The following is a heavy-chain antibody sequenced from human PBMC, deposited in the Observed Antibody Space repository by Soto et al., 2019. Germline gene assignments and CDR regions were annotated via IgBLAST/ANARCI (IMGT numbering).Heavy chain of an antibody. CDR1: GGSISTYY. J-gene: IGHJ6*02. Sequence: PSETLSLTCTVSGGSISTYYWSWIRQPPGKGLEWIGYIYYSGSTSYNPSLKSRVTISVDTSKNQFSLKLRSVTAADTAVYCCARDRSSGWAQGYGMDVWGQGTTVTVSS. CDR3: ARDRSSGWAQGYGMDV. V-gene: IGHV4-59*01. D-gene: IGHD6-19*01. CDR2: IYYSGST.